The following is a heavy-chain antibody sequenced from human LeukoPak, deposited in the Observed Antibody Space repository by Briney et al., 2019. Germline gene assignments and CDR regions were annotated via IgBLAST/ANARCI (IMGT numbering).Heavy chain of an antibody. V-gene: IGHV3-30*04. Sequence: GGSLRLSCAASGFTFSSYAMHWVRQAPGKGLEWVAVISYDGSNKYYADSVKGRFTISRDNSKNTLFLQMNSLRAEDTAVYYCARDYYGSGSYYNVPHYGMDVWGKGTTVTVSS. CDR3: ARDYYGSGSYYNVPHYGMDV. CDR1: GFTFSSYA. J-gene: IGHJ6*04. D-gene: IGHD3-10*01. CDR2: ISYDGSNK.